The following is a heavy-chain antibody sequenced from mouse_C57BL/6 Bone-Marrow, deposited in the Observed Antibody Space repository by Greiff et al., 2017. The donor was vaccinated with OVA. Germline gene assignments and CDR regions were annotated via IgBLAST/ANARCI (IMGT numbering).Heavy chain of an antibody. D-gene: IGHD2-5*01. Sequence: DVKLVESGGGLVKPGGSLKLSCAASGFTFSDYGMHWVRQAPEKGLEWVAYISSGSSTIYYADTVKGRFTLSRDNAKNTLFLQMTSLRSEDTAMYYCATYYSNYVGVFDYWGQGTTLTVSS. CDR2: ISSGSSTI. J-gene: IGHJ2*01. V-gene: IGHV5-17*01. CDR3: ATYYSNYVGVFDY. CDR1: GFTFSDYG.